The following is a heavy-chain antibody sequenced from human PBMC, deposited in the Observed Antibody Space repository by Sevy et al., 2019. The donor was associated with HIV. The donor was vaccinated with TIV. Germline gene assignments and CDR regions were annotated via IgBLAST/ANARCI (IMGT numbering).Heavy chain of an antibody. CDR2: IFTSGRT. CDR1: GGSISSYY. Sequence: SETLSLTCTVSGGSISSYYWSWIRQPAGKRLEWIGRIFTSGRTNYNPYLKSRVTMSIDTSKNQSSLNLSSVTAADTAVYYCARGVTTLYYYSYIDVWGKGTTVTVSS. J-gene: IGHJ6*03. CDR3: ARGVTTLYYYSYIDV. V-gene: IGHV4-4*07. D-gene: IGHD2-2*01.